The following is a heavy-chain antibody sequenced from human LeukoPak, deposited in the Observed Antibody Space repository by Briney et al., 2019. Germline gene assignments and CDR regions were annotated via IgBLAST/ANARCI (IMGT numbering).Heavy chain of an antibody. V-gene: IGHV4-59*01. CDR3: ARERQQQLVDY. D-gene: IGHD6-13*01. Sequence: SETLSLTCTVSGGSISTYYWNWIRQPPGRGLEWIGSIYYSGSTNYNPSLKSRVTISVDTSKNQFSLKLSSVTAADTAVYYCARERQQQLVDYWGQGTLVTVSS. J-gene: IGHJ4*02. CDR2: IYYSGST. CDR1: GGSISTYY.